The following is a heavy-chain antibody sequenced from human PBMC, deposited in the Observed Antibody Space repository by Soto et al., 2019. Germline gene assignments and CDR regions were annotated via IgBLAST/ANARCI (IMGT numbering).Heavy chain of an antibody. V-gene: IGHV3-23*01. Sequence: EVQVLESGGGLVQPGGSLGLSCPASGFTFSSYALGWVRRAPGKGLEWVSGIRDSGGSPYYADSVKGRFTISRDNSKNTVYLQMNSLRAEDAAVYYCAKDVQHYSSGSLDYWGQGTLVTVSS. CDR2: IRDSGGSP. CDR3: AKDVQHYSSGSLDY. J-gene: IGHJ4*02. CDR1: GFTFSSYA. D-gene: IGHD6-19*01.